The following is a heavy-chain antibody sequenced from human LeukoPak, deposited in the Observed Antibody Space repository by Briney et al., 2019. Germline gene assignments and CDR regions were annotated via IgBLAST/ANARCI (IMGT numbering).Heavy chain of an antibody. Sequence: GGSLRLSCAASGFTFSNAWMSWVRQAPGKGLEWVGRIKSKIDGGTTDYAAPVKGRFTISRDDSKNTLYLQMNSLKTEDTAVYYCTTECAYYYDSSGYDPYYFDYWGQGTLVTVSS. CDR2: IKSKIDGGTT. CDR1: GFTFSNAW. D-gene: IGHD3-22*01. V-gene: IGHV3-15*01. J-gene: IGHJ4*02. CDR3: TTECAYYYDSSGYDPYYFDY.